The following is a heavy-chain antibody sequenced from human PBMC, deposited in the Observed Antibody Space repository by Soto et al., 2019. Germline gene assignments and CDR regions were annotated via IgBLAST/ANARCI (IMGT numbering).Heavy chain of an antibody. CDR1: GFTFTNYA. CDR2: ISSTGGST. D-gene: IGHD2-2*01. J-gene: IGHJ4*02. CDR3: VARYCSSTTCNQFDY. Sequence: GGSLRLSCSASGFTFTNYAIHWIRQAPGKGLEYVSAISSTGGSTYYADSVKGRFTISRDNSKNTVYLQMSSLRSEDSAVYYCVARYCSSTTCNQFDYWGQGTLVTVSS. V-gene: IGHV3-64D*06.